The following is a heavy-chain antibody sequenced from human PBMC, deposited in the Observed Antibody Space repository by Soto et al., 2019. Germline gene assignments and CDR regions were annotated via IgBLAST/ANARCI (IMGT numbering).Heavy chain of an antibody. D-gene: IGHD3-10*01. CDR3: ARGSITMVRGVIGGYYYYGMDV. V-gene: IGHV1-18*01. CDR1: GYTFTSYG. J-gene: IGHJ6*02. CDR2: ISAYNGNT. Sequence: QVQLVQSGAEVKKPGASVKVSCKASGYTFTSYGISWVRQAPGQRLEWMGWISAYNGNTNYAQKLQGRVTMTTDTSTSTAYMELRSLRSDDTAVYYCARGSITMVRGVIGGYYYYGMDVWGQGTTVTVSS.